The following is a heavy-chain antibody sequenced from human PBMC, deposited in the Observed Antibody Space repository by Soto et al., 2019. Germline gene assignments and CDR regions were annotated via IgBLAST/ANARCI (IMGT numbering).Heavy chain of an antibody. D-gene: IGHD6-19*01. V-gene: IGHV4-31*03. CDR1: GGSISSGGYY. CDR3: ARTVAVATGRWFDP. CDR2: IYYIGNT. Sequence: QVQLQESGPGLVKPSETLSLICTVSGGSISSGGYYWNWIRQLPGKGLEWIGYIYYIGNTSYNPSLKSRVTISLAASKTQFSLKLTSVTAADTAVYYCARTVAVATGRWFDPWGQGTLVTVSS. J-gene: IGHJ5*02.